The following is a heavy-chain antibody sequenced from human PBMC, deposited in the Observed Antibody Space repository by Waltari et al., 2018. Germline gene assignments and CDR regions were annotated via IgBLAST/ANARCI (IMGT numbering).Heavy chain of an antibody. V-gene: IGHV1-69*10. Sequence: QVHLIQSGSGVKNPGSSVTLSCKTSGDIFNTCGLSWVRQVPGQGLEWMAGVVPLFQFTSYKEDCKDRVTTTADKSTNTVYLEVRNLRPEDTAVYVCASDRGHKWKCLLDQWGQGTTVIVS. CDR2: VVPLFQFT. D-gene: IGHD1-20*01. J-gene: IGHJ4*02. CDR1: GDIFNTCG. CDR3: ASDRGHKWKCLLDQ.